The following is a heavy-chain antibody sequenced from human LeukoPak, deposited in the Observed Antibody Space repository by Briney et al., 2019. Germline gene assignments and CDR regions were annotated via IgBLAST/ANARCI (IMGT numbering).Heavy chain of an antibody. Sequence: ASVKVSCKASGHTFSGFYINWVRQAPGQGLEWMGWINPKNGDTHYAQDFLGRVTMTRDTSISTAYMELSRLTSDDTAVYYCARDGRLRNGYDNFYIWGQGTLVTVSS. V-gene: IGHV1-2*02. CDR2: INPKNGDT. J-gene: IGHJ4*02. CDR3: ARDGRLRNGYDNFYI. D-gene: IGHD5-18*01. CDR1: GHTFSGFY.